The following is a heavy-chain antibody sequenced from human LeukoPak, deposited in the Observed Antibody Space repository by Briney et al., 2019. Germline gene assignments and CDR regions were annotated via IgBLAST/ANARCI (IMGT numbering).Heavy chain of an antibody. V-gene: IGHV4-30-2*01. Sequence: SEALSLTCTVSGGSISSGGYYWSWIRQPPGKGLEWIGYIYHSGSTYYNPSLKSRVTISVDTSKNQLSLKLSSVTAADTAVYYCARPESIAELDAFDIWGQGTMVTVSS. J-gene: IGHJ3*02. CDR1: GGSISSGGYY. CDR3: ARPESIAELDAFDI. CDR2: IYHSGST. D-gene: IGHD6-6*01.